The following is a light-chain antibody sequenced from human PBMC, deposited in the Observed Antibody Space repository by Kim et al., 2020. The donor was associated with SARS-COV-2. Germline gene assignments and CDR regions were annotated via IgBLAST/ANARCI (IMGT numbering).Light chain of an antibody. Sequence: GKTVTISCARSNGSIASNYVQWYQQRPGKSPPTVIFEDDQRPSGVPDRFSGSLDSSSNSASLTISGLRTDDEADYYCQSNHNNKVIFGGGTQLTVL. V-gene: IGLV6-57*01. CDR2: EDD. CDR3: QSNHNNKVI. J-gene: IGLJ2*01. CDR1: NGSIASNY.